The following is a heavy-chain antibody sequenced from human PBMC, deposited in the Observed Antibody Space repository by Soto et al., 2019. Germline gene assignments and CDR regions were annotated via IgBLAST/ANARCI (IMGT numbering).Heavy chain of an antibody. J-gene: IGHJ3*02. V-gene: IGHV3-23*01. CDR3: VKDRNSGSYPNHDAFDI. Sequence: GGSLRLSCAASGFTFSTYAMSWVRQAPGKGLEWVSGISGSGGSTYYADSVKGRFTISRGNSKNTLYLQLSSLRAEDTAVYYCVKDRNSGSYPNHDAFDIWGQGTMVTVSS. CDR1: GFTFSTYA. CDR2: ISGSGGST. D-gene: IGHD1-26*01.